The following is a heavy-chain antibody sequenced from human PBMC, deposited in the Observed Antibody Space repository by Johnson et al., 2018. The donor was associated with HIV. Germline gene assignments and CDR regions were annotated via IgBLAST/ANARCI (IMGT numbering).Heavy chain of an antibody. D-gene: IGHD4-17*01. Sequence: EVQLVESGGGLVQPGRSLRLSCVASGFPFDDFAMHWVRLPPGKGLEWVSGISWNSQSIDYADSVKGRFTISRDDAKNSLYLQMNSVRSDDTALYYCAKGFRGMNTVTINTFDIWGRGTLVTVSS. CDR1: GFPFDDFA. CDR2: ISWNSQSI. CDR3: AKGFRGMNTVTINTFDI. J-gene: IGHJ3*02. V-gene: IGHV3-9*01.